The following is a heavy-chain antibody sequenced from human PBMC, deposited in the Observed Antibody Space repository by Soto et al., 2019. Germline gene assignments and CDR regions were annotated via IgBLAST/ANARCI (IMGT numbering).Heavy chain of an antibody. CDR2: ISSSSSYI. V-gene: IGHV3-21*01. CDR1: GFTFSSYS. D-gene: IGHD2-15*01. CDR3: ARGDCSGGSCYPIYYYYYMDV. Sequence: GGSLRLSCAASGFTFSSYSMNWVRQAPGKGLEWVSSISSSSSYIYYADSVMGRFTISRDNAKNSLYLQMNSLRAEDTAVYYCARGDCSGGSCYPIYYYYYMDVWGKGTTVTVSS. J-gene: IGHJ6*03.